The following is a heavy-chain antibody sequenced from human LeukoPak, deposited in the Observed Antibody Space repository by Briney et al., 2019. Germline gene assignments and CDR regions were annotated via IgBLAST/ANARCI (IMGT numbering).Heavy chain of an antibody. Sequence: SVKVSCKASGFTFTSSAMQWVRQARGQRLEWIGWIVVGSGNTNYAQKFQEGVTITRDMSTSTAYMELSSLRSEDTAVYYCAADQNYYDSSGYYYANWFDPWGQGTLVTVSS. CDR1: GFTFTSSA. V-gene: IGHV1-58*02. D-gene: IGHD3-22*01. CDR3: AADQNYYDSSGYYYANWFDP. CDR2: IVVGSGNT. J-gene: IGHJ5*02.